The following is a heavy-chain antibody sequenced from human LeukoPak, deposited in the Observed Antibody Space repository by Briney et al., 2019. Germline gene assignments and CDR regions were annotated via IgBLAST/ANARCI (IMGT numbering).Heavy chain of an antibody. CDR3: ARAPNGFGAFDI. CDR2: MYYTGST. D-gene: IGHD2-8*01. CDR1: GGSINSDY. J-gene: IGHJ3*02. Sequence: SETLSLTCSVSGGSINSDYWAWIRQPPGKGLEWIGYMYYTGSTNYNPSLKSRVTISLATSKNHFSLKLSSVTAADTAVYYCARAPNGFGAFDIWGPGTMVTVSS. V-gene: IGHV4-59*01.